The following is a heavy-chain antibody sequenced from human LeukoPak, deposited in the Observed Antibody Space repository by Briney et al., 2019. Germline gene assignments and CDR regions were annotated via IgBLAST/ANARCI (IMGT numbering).Heavy chain of an antibody. Sequence: GGSLRLSCTTSGFTLSNYWMYWVRQAPGKGLMWVSRIMSDGTGITYTDSVEGRFTISRDNAKNTLYLQMNSLRDEDTAVYYCVRGQTIDYWGQGTLVTVSP. CDR2: IMSDGTGI. V-gene: IGHV3-74*01. CDR3: VRGQTIDY. D-gene: IGHD4-17*01. J-gene: IGHJ4*02. CDR1: GFTLSNYW.